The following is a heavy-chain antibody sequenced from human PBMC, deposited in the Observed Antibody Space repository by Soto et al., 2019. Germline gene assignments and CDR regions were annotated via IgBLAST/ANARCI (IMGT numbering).Heavy chain of an antibody. Sequence: SETLSLTCTVSGGSISSGGYYWSWIRQHPGKGLEWIGYIYYSGSTYYNPSLKSRVTISVDTSKNQFSLKLSSVTAADTAVYYCARDRYSSGWQNNWFDPWGQGTMVTFSS. J-gene: IGHJ5*02. CDR2: IYYSGST. CDR3: ARDRYSSGWQNNWFDP. V-gene: IGHV4-31*03. D-gene: IGHD6-19*01. CDR1: GGSISSGGYY.